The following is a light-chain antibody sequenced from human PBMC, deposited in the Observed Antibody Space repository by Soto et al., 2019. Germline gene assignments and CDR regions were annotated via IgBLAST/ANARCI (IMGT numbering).Light chain of an antibody. CDR1: QSISSW. J-gene: IGKJ5*01. V-gene: IGKV1-5*03. Sequence: DVRMTQSPSTLSASVGDRVTITCRASQSISSWLAWYQQKPGKAPKLLIYKASTLESGVPSNFSGSGSGTDFTLTINSLEPEDSAVYYCQQRSNWPSITFGQGTRLEIK. CDR3: QQRSNWPSIT. CDR2: KAS.